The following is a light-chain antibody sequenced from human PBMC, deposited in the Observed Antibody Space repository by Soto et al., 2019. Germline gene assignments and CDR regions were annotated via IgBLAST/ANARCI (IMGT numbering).Light chain of an antibody. CDR1: QSVSSSY. V-gene: IGKV3-20*01. J-gene: IGKJ1*01. CDR3: QQSYSTPTWT. Sequence: EIVLTQSPGTLSLSPGERATLSCRASQSVSSSYLAWYQQKPGQAPRLLIYGASSLQSGVPSRFSGSGSGTDFTLTISSLQPEDFATYYCQQSYSTPTWTFGQGTKVEIK. CDR2: GAS.